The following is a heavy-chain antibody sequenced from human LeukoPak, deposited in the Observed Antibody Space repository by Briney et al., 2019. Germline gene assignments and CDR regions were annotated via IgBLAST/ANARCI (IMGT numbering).Heavy chain of an antibody. CDR2: CDPEDGES. CDR3: ATDTAAAPSDAFDI. D-gene: IGHD6-13*01. Sequence: ASVTVSFKVTGYTLTELSMHGVRQAAGKGLEGMGGCDPEDGESIYAQKFQGRVTMTEDTSTDTAYMELSSLRSEDTAVYYCATDTAAAPSDAFDIWGQGTMVSV. J-gene: IGHJ3*02. V-gene: IGHV1-24*01. CDR1: GYTLTELS.